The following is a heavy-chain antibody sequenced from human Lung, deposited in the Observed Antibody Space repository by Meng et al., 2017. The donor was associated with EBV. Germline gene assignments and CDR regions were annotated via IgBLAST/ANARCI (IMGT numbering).Heavy chain of an antibody. V-gene: IGHV4-4*07. CDR2: IYSSGIT. D-gene: IGHD6-19*01. CDR3: ARESFNSGWYSDY. CDR1: GDSISDYF. J-gene: IGHJ4*02. Sequence: QVPSRESGPGLVMSSEPLSLTFTFPGDSISDYFWNWIRQPAGKGLEWIGRIYSSGITNYNPSLQSRVTMSVDTSKNQFSLKLYSVTAADTAVYYCARESFNSGWYSDYWGQGTLVTVSS.